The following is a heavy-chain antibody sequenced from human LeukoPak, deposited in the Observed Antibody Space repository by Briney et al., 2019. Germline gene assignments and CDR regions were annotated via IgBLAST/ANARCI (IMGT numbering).Heavy chain of an antibody. Sequence: SETLSLTCTVSGYSISSGYYWGWIRQPPGKGLEWIGRIYTSGSTNYNPSLKSRVTMSVDTSKNQFSLKLSSVTAADTAVYYCARGDSSGPFDYWGQGTLVTVSS. CDR3: ARGDSSGPFDY. D-gene: IGHD6-19*01. CDR1: GYSISSGYY. V-gene: IGHV4-38-2*02. CDR2: IYTSGST. J-gene: IGHJ4*02.